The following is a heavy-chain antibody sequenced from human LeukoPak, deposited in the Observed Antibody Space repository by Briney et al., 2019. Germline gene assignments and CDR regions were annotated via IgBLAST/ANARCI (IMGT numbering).Heavy chain of an antibody. J-gene: IGHJ6*03. CDR2: VSSSGGTI. CDR1: GFTFSTYT. D-gene: IGHD4/OR15-4a*01. Sequence: GGSLRLSCAASGFTFSTYTMNWVRQAPGKGLEWVSYVSSSGGTIYYADSVKGRFTISRDNAKNSLYLQMNSLRAEDTAVYYCARVGATNYYFYYMDVWGKGTTVTVSS. CDR3: ARVGATNYYFYYMDV. V-gene: IGHV3-48*04.